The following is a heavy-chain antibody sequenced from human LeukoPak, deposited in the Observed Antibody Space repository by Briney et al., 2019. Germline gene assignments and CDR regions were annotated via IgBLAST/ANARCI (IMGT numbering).Heavy chain of an antibody. Sequence: PGGSLRLSCAASGFTFSSYSMNWVRQAPGKGLEWVSYISSSSSTIYYADSVKGRFTISRDNAKNSLYLQMNSLRAEDTAVYYCARDGGSNWPYDAFDIWGQGTMVTVSS. CDR3: ARDGGSNWPYDAFDI. D-gene: IGHD1-26*01. V-gene: IGHV3-48*01. J-gene: IGHJ3*02. CDR2: ISSSSSTI. CDR1: GFTFSSYS.